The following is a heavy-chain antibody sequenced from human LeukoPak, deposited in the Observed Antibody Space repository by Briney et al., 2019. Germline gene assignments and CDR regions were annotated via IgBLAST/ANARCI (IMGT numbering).Heavy chain of an antibody. J-gene: IGHJ4*02. CDR2: SYHSGST. V-gene: IGHV4-38-2*02. D-gene: IGHD2-21*02. Sequence: SETLSLTCAVSGYSISSGYYWGWIRQPPGKGLEWIGSSYHSGSTYYNPSLKSRVTISVDTSNNQFSLKLSSVTAADTAVYYCARERGPPQAYCGGDCYSYFDDWGQGTLVTVSS. CDR3: ARERGPPQAYCGGDCYSYFDD. CDR1: GYSISSGYY.